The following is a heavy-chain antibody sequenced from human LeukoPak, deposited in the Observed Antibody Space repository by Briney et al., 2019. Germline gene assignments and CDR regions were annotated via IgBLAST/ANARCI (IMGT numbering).Heavy chain of an antibody. CDR2: ISSSGSTI. J-gene: IGHJ4*02. Sequence: GGSLRLSCAASGFTFSSYEMNWVRQAPGKGLEWVSYISSSGSTIYYADSVKGRFTISRDNAKNSLYLQMNSLRAEDTAVYYCARAFRYSGYDDAFDYWGQGTLVTVSS. D-gene: IGHD5-12*01. CDR1: GFTFSSYE. V-gene: IGHV3-48*03. CDR3: ARAFRYSGYDDAFDY.